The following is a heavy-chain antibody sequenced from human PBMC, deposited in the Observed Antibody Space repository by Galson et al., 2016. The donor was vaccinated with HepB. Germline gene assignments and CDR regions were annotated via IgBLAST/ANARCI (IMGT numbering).Heavy chain of an antibody. CDR1: GFTFSSYA. D-gene: IGHD3-10*01. CDR3: AKDRVHAAVNWFDP. J-gene: IGHJ5*02. Sequence: SLRLSCAASGFTFSSYAMSWVRQAPGKGLELVSSISGSGRSTYYADSVKGRFTISRDNSKNTLYLQMNSLRAEDTAVYYCAKDRVHAAVNWFDPWGQGTLVTVSS. CDR2: ISGSGRST. V-gene: IGHV3-23*01.